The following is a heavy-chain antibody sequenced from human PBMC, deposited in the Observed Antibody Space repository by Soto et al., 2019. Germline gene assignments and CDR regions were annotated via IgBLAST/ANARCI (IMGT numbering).Heavy chain of an antibody. D-gene: IGHD6-6*01. CDR1: GFTLSSYG. CDR2: ISYDGRNK. Sequence: QVQLVESGGGVVQPGSSLRLSCAASGFTLSSYGMHWVRQAPGKGLEWVAVISYDGRNKYYADSVKGRFTISRDNSKNTLYLEMNSLRAEDTAVYYCAKGGSISARYCDYWGQGTLATVSS. J-gene: IGHJ4*02. CDR3: AKGGSISARYCDY. V-gene: IGHV3-30*18.